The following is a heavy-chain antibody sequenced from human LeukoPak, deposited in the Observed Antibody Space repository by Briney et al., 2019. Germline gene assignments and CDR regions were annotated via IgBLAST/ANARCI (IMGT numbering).Heavy chain of an antibody. CDR3: SVLRFLEWAGGWFDS. CDR1: GFTFSSFW. J-gene: IGHJ5*01. V-gene: IGHV3-7*01. CDR2: IKQDGPET. Sequence: GGSLRLSCAAAGFTFSSFWMSWVRQAPGKGLEWVAHIKQDGPETYFVGSVKGRFTMSRDNAKHSLYLQMNSLSAEDTAVYYCSVLRFLEWAGGWFDSWGQGTLVTVSS. D-gene: IGHD3-3*01.